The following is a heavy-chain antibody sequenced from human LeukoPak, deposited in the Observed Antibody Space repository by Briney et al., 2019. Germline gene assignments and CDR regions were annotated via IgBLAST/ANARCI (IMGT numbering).Heavy chain of an antibody. Sequence: SETLSLTCTVSGGAISSGGYHWSWIRQHPGKGLEWIGYIYFSGSTSYNPSLKSRLSISVDTSKNLFSLTMNSVTAADTAVYYCARGGVQLDYWGQGTQVTVSS. CDR2: IYFSGST. CDR1: GGAISSGGYH. CDR3: ARGGVQLDY. V-gene: IGHV4-31*03. J-gene: IGHJ4*02. D-gene: IGHD2-8*01.